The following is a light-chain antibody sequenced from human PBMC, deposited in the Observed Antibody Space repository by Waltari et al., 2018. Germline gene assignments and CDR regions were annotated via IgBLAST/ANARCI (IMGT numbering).Light chain of an antibody. Sequence: DIQMTQSPSTLSASVGDRVTITCRASQTISIWLAWYQQKPGKAPKLLIFKASNLENGVPSRFSGSGSGTAFTLTISSLQPDDFATYYCQQYNTFSPLTFGGGTKVEIK. J-gene: IGKJ4*01. CDR1: QTISIW. CDR3: QQYNTFSPLT. CDR2: KAS. V-gene: IGKV1-5*03.